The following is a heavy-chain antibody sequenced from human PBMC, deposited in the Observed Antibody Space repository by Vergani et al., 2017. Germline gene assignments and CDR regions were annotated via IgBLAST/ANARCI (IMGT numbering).Heavy chain of an antibody. CDR3: ARMGGYDEGDAFLIGYLDS. Sequence: QVPLQESGPGLVTPSQTLSLPCSVSGDFISSGVSYWNWIRQHPGTGLEWVGYIYSTGSTHHNPSLRRRINMSEATSKNQFSLELNSVTAADTAMFYCARMGGYDEGDAFLIGYLDSWGPGSLMTVSS. J-gene: IGHJ4*02. D-gene: IGHD5-12*01. CDR2: IYSTGST. V-gene: IGHV4-31*03. CDR1: GDFISSGVSY.